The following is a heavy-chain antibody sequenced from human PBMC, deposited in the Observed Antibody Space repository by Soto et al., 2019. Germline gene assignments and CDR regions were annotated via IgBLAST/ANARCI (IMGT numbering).Heavy chain of an antibody. J-gene: IGHJ6*02. CDR2: INPNSGGT. CDR1: GYTFTDYY. D-gene: IGHD2-2*01. CDR3: AKYPNVVVVPAATGGMDV. Sequence: GASVKVSCKASGYTFTDYYIHWVRQAPGQGLEWMGWINPNSGGTNYAQKLQGRVTMTRVTSISTAYMELSSLGSDDTALYYCAKYPNVVVVPAATGGMDVWGQGTTVTVSS. V-gene: IGHV1-2*02.